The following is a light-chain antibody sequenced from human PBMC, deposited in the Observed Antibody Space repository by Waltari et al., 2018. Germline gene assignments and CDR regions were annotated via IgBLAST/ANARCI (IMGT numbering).Light chain of an antibody. CDR2: GAS. CDR3: QQSHTMLYT. Sequence: IQLTQSLSSLSASLGERVTITCRASQNIDTFLNWYQQRPGKAPKVLIYGASSLQTGVPSRFSGSGSGTQFTLTIRSLQPDDFATYYCQQSHTMLYTFGQGTKLEIK. J-gene: IGKJ2*01. CDR1: QNIDTF. V-gene: IGKV1-39*01.